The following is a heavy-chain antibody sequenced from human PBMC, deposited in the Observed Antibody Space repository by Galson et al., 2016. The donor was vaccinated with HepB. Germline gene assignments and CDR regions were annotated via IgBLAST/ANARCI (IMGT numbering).Heavy chain of an antibody. CDR3: ARASIIPGARMVFDS. CDR2: IYHTATT. V-gene: IGHV4-4*02. CDR1: GASINSSNW. Sequence: ETLSLTCAVSGASINSSNWWTWVRQAPEKGLEWIGEIYHTATTNNNPSLLRRFTMSIDTSRNHFSLNLNSVTAADTAVYYCARASIIPGARMVFDSWGQGILVTVSS. D-gene: IGHD2-2*01. J-gene: IGHJ5*01.